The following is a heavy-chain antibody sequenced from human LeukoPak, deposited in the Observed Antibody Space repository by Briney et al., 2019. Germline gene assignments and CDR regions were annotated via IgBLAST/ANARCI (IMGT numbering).Heavy chain of an antibody. Sequence: GSLRLSCAASGFTFSSFEMSWVRQDPGKGLEWVSAISGSGGSAYYADSVQGRFTISRDNSRNSLSLQMNSLRAEDTALYYCAKTGYSSGWYRIWDYWGQGTLVTVSS. J-gene: IGHJ4*02. CDR3: AKTGYSSGWYRIWDY. CDR1: GFTFSSFE. CDR2: ISGSGGSA. V-gene: IGHV3-23*01. D-gene: IGHD6-19*01.